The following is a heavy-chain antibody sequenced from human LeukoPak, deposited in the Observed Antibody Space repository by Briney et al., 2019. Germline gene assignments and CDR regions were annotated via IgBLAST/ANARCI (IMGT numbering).Heavy chain of an antibody. V-gene: IGHV3-7*01. Sequence: GGSLRLSCAASGFTFSRYWMNWVRQAPGKGLEWVANIKQDGGEKYYVDSVKGRFSISRDNAKNSVYLQMNSLRAEDTAVYYCARDYRNCNGVIDAFDIWGQGTMVTVSS. J-gene: IGHJ3*02. D-gene: IGHD1-14*01. CDR1: GFTFSRYW. CDR2: IKQDGGEK. CDR3: ARDYRNCNGVIDAFDI.